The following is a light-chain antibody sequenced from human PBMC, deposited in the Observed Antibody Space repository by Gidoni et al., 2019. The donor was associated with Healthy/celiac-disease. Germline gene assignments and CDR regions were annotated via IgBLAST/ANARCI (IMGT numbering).Light chain of an antibody. CDR1: QSISSY. J-gene: IGKJ3*01. Sequence: DIQMTQSPSSLSASVGDRVTITCRASQSISSYLNWYQQKPGKAPKLLIYESPSLQSGVPSRFSGSGSGTDFTLTISSLQPEDFATYYCQQSYSTPLFTFGPGTKVDIK. CDR3: QQSYSTPLFT. V-gene: IGKV1-39*01. CDR2: ESP.